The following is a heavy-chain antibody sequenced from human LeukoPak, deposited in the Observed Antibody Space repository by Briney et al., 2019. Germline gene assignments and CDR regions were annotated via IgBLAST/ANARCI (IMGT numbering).Heavy chain of an antibody. CDR3: VRVRMGDDFNPFDY. V-gene: IGHV3-23*01. CDR1: GITLSNYG. J-gene: IGHJ4*02. Sequence: GGSLRLSCAVSGITLSNYGMSWVRQAPGKGLEWVAGISDSGGGTNYADSVKGRFTISRDNAKNTLYLQMNSLRAEDTAVYYCVRVRMGDDFNPFDYWGQGTLVTVSS. CDR2: ISDSGGGT. D-gene: IGHD3-16*01.